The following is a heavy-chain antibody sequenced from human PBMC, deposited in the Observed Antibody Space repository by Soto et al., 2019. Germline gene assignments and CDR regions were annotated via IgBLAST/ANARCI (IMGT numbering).Heavy chain of an antibody. CDR1: GYTFTSYG. CDR3: ARRGYSGYELDY. D-gene: IGHD5-12*01. J-gene: IGHJ4*02. V-gene: IGHV1-18*01. CDR2: ISAYNGNT. Sequence: QVQLVQSGAEVKKPGASVKVSCKASGYTFTSYGISWVRQAPGQGLEWMGWISAYNGNTNYAQKFQGRVTMTRDTSISTAYMELSRVTSDDTAVYYCARRGYSGYELDYWGQGTLVTVSS.